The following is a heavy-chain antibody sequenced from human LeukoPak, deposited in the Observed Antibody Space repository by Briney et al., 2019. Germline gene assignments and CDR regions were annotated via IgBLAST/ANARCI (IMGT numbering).Heavy chain of an antibody. D-gene: IGHD2-2*01. CDR1: GYSFTSYG. J-gene: IGHJ4*02. V-gene: IGHV1-18*01. CDR2: INTYTGNT. CDR3: GRDHQYDFDY. Sequence: ASVKVSCKAPGYSFTSYGISWVRQAPGQGLEWMGWINTYTGNTNYAQKFQGRVTMTTDTSTNTVYLELRSLRYDDTAVYYCGRDHQYDFDYWGQGTLVTVSS.